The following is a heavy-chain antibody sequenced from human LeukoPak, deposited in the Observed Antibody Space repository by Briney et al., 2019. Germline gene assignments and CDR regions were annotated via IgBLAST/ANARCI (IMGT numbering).Heavy chain of an antibody. CDR2: ISYDGSNK. J-gene: IGHJ4*02. V-gene: IGHV3-30-3*01. Sequence: GGSLRLSCAASGFTFSSYAMHWVRQAPGKGLEWVAVISYDGSNKYYADSVKGQFTISRDNSKNTLYLQMNSLRAEDTAVYYCARDKEMATITYYFDYWGQGTLVTVSS. D-gene: IGHD5-24*01. CDR3: ARDKEMATITYYFDY. CDR1: GFTFSSYA.